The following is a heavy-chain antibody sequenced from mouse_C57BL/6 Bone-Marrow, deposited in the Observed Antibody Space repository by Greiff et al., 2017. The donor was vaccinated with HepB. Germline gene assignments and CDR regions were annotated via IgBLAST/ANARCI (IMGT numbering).Heavy chain of an antibody. CDR3: ARHWDYYAMDD. CDR2: ISSGGSYT. CDR1: GFTFSSYG. Sequence: EVHLVESGGDLVKPGGSLKLSCAASGFTFSSYGMSWVRQTPDKRLEWVATISSGGSYTYYPDSVKGRFTISRDNAKNTLYLQMSSLKSEDTAMYYCARHWDYYAMDDWGQGTSVTVSS. J-gene: IGHJ4*01. D-gene: IGHD4-1*01. V-gene: IGHV5-6*01.